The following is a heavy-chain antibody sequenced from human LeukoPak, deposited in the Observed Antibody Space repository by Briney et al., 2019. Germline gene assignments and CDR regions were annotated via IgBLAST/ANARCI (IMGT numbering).Heavy chain of an antibody. V-gene: IGHV3-23*01. D-gene: IGHD3-10*01. Sequence: AGGSLRLSCAASGFTFSSYAMSWVRQAPGKGLEWVSAISGSGGSTYYADSVKGRFTISRDNSKNTLYLQMDSLRAEDTAVYYCAKTLWFGNGMDVWGQGTTVTVSS. J-gene: IGHJ6*02. CDR2: ISGSGGST. CDR1: GFTFSSYA. CDR3: AKTLWFGNGMDV.